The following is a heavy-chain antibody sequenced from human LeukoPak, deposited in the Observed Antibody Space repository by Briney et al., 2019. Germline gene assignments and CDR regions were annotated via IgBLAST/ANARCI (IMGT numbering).Heavy chain of an antibody. Sequence: GGSLRLSCAASGFTFSSYEMNWVRQAPGKGLEWISYISGSGSTIYYADSVKGRFTISRDNAKNSLYLQMNSLRAEDAAVYYCARPLKYYYGSETYFWFDPWGQGTLVTVSS. CDR2: ISGSGSTI. V-gene: IGHV3-48*03. CDR3: ARPLKYYYGSETYFWFDP. CDR1: GFTFSSYE. J-gene: IGHJ5*02. D-gene: IGHD3-10*01.